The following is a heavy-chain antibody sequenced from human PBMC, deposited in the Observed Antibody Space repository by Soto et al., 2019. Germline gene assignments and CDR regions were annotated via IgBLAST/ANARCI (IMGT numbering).Heavy chain of an antibody. J-gene: IGHJ5*02. CDR1: GGSMSSYY. CDR2: VSSSGGT. Sequence: QVHLQQSCPGLVNPAATLSLTCTVSGGSMSSYYWTCIRPPAVNGLEWIGRVSSSGGTHYNPSLKSRVPISLDTSKNQFSLRLLSVTDADTAVYYCARGQRFSDCFDPLGQGTLVTGSA. D-gene: IGHD2-2*01. CDR3: ARGQRFSDCFDP. V-gene: IGHV4-4*07.